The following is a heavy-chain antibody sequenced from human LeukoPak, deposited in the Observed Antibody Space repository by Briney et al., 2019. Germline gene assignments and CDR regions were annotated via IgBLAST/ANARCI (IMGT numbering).Heavy chain of an antibody. Sequence: GGSLRLSCAASGFTFSSYGMHWGRQAPGKGLEWVAVISYDGGNKYYAVSVKGRFTISRDNSKNTLYLQMNSLRTEDTAVYYCAKMGGLTVTTNDELDYWGQGTLVTVSS. CDR3: AKMGGLTVTTNDELDY. CDR1: GFTFSSYG. CDR2: ISYDGGNK. V-gene: IGHV3-30*18. J-gene: IGHJ4*02. D-gene: IGHD3-16*01.